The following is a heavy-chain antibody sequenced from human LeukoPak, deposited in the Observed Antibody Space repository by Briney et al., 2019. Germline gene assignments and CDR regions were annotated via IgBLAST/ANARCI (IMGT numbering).Heavy chain of an antibody. V-gene: IGHV4-31*03. CDR3: ARPRDSNHMFPLDY. Sequence: PSETLSLTCTVSGGSISSGGYSWSWIRQHPGKGLEWIGYIYYSGSTYYNPSLKSRVTISVDTSKNQFSLKLSSVTAADTAVYYCARPRDSNHMFPLDYWGQGTLVTVSS. CDR2: IYYSGST. CDR1: GGSISSGGYS. J-gene: IGHJ4*02. D-gene: IGHD4-11*01.